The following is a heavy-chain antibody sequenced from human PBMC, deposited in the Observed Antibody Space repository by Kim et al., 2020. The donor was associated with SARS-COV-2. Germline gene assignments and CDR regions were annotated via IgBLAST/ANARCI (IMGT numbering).Heavy chain of an antibody. D-gene: IGHD6-13*01. CDR3: ASTGSSWYRSFDY. CDR1: GFTFSSYS. J-gene: IGHJ4*02. V-gene: IGHV3-48*02. Sequence: GGSLRLSCAASGFTFSSYSMNWVRQAPGKGLEWVSYISSSSSTIYYAVSVKGRFTISRDNAKNSLYLQMNSLRDEDTAVYYCASTGSSWYRSFDYWGQGTLVTVSS. CDR2: ISSSSSTI.